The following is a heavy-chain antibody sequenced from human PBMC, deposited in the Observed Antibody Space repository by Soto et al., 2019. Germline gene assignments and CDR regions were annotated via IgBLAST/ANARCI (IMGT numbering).Heavy chain of an antibody. V-gene: IGHV1-2*02. CDR1: GYTFTGYY. J-gene: IGHJ4*02. D-gene: IGHD3-10*01. Sequence: SVKVSCKAAGYTFTGYYMHWVRQAPGQGLEWMGWINPNSGGTNYAQKFQGRVTMTRDTSISTAYMELSRLRSDDTAVYYCARDRRLLRGLYAFCGQGSLVIGSS. CDR3: ARDRRLLRGLYAF. CDR2: INPNSGGT.